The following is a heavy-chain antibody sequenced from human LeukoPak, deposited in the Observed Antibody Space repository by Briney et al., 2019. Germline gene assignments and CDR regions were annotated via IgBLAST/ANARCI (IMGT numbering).Heavy chain of an antibody. CDR3: ARISLTMRDAFDI. Sequence: SETLSLTCTVSGVSVSSGNYYWSWIRQPPGKGLEWIGYVYKSGGTNYNPPLKGRVTISVDTSKNQFSLKLSSVTTADTAVYYCARISLTMRDAFDIWGQGTTVTVST. CDR1: GVSVSSGNYY. CDR2: VYKSGGT. J-gene: IGHJ3*02. D-gene: IGHD4/OR15-4a*01. V-gene: IGHV4-61*01.